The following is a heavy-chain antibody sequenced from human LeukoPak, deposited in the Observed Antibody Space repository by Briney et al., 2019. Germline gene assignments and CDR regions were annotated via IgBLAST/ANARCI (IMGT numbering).Heavy chain of an antibody. V-gene: IGHV4-39*01. CDR1: GGSISGSSYY. D-gene: IGHD2-15*01. J-gene: IGHJ3*02. Sequence: SEALSLTCTVSGGSISGSSYYWGWIRQPPGKGLEWIGSIYYSGSTYYNPSLKSRVTISVDTSKNQFSLKLSSVTAADTAVYYCARHSDIVVVVAATPGAFDIWGQGTMVTVSS. CDR3: ARHSDIVVVVAATPGAFDI. CDR2: IYYSGST.